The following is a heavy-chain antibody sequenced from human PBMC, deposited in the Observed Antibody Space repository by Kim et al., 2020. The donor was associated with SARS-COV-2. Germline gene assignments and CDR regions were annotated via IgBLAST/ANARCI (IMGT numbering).Heavy chain of an antibody. J-gene: IGHJ6*02. D-gene: IGHD3-10*01. Sequence: VKRRFTISRDNAKNSLYLQMTSLRAEDTAVYYCARGGSYYIHYYYGMDVWGQGTTVTVSS. CDR3: ARGGSYYIHYYYGMDV. V-gene: IGHV3-11*04.